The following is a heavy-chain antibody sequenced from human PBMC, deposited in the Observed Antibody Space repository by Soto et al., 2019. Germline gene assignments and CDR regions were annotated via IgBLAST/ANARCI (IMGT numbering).Heavy chain of an antibody. CDR3: ETANTASAGCYS. J-gene: IGHJ4*02. CDR2: ISHSGLR. V-gene: IGHV4-59*01. D-gene: IGHD4-17*01. CDR1: GFSISSVY. Sequence: SETLSLTCVVSGFSISSVYCTWIRQSPGKGLEWIGYISHSGLRHYRASLQSRLTMSVETSKNQFSLHLTSVTAGDTVIFDCETANTASAGCYSLGQGTAVPVSS.